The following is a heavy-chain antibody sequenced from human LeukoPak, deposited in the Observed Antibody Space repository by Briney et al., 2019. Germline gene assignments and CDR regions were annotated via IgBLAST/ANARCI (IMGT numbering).Heavy chain of an antibody. V-gene: IGHV3-48*03. CDR3: ARASGPFDY. CDR1: GFTFSSYE. Sequence: GGSLRLSCAASGFTFSSYEMNWVRQAPGKGLEWVSYISSSGSTIYYADSVKGRFTISRDNSKNTLYLQMNSLRAEDTAVYSCARASGPFDYWGQGTLVTVSS. D-gene: IGHD3-10*01. J-gene: IGHJ4*02. CDR2: ISSSGSTI.